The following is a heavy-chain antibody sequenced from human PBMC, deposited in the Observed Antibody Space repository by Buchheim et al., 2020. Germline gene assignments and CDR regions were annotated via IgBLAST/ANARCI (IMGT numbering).Heavy chain of an antibody. V-gene: IGHV3-23*01. J-gene: IGHJ4*02. CDR1: GFTFSSYG. Sequence: HLLESGGGLVQPGGSLRLSCAASGFTFSSYGMSWVRQAPGKGLEWVSRISSDGGSTDYADSAKGRFTISSDNSTNTLYLQMNSLRAEDTAVYYCARVVAGNWGQGTL. CDR3: ARVVAGN. D-gene: IGHD2-15*01. CDR2: ISSDGGST.